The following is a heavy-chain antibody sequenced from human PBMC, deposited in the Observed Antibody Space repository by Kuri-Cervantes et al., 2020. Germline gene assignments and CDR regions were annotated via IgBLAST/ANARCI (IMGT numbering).Heavy chain of an antibody. CDR2: MNPNSGNT. V-gene: IGHV1-8*02. CDR1: GGTFSSYA. Sequence: ASVKVSCKASGGTFSSYAISWVRQAPGQGLEWMGWMNPNSGNTGYAQKFQGRVTMTRNTSISTAYMELSSLRPEDTAVYYCARGDDVVVPAPFDPWGQGTLVTVSS. J-gene: IGHJ5*02. D-gene: IGHD2-2*01. CDR3: ARGDDVVVPAPFDP.